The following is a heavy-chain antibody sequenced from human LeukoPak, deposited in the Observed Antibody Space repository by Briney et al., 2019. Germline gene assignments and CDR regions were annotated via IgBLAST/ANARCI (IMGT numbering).Heavy chain of an antibody. CDR2: IYYSGST. Sequence: SETLSLTCAVYGGSFSGYYWSWIRQPPGKGLEWIGYIYYSGSTNYNPSLKSRVTISVDTSKNQFSLKLSSVTAADTAVYYCARATMVRGVISLYNWFDPWGQGTLVTVSS. V-gene: IGHV4-59*01. J-gene: IGHJ5*02. CDR3: ARATMVRGVISLYNWFDP. CDR1: GGSFSGYY. D-gene: IGHD3-10*01.